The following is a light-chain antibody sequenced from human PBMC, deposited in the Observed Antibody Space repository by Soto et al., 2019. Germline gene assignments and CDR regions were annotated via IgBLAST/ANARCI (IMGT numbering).Light chain of an antibody. J-gene: IGKJ4*01. CDR2: GAS. CDR1: QSVSSSY. CDR3: HQYDSSPLT. V-gene: IGKV3-20*01. Sequence: EIVLTQSPGTLSLSPGERATLSCRASQSVSSSYLAWYQQKPGQAPRLLIYGASSRATGIPDRFSGSGSGTDFTLTISRLEPEDFAVYYCHQYDSSPLTVGGGTKEEIK.